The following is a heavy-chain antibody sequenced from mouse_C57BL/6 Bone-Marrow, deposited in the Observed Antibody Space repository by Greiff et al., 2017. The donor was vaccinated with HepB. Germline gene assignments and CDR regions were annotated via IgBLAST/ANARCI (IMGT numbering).Heavy chain of an antibody. J-gene: IGHJ4*01. D-gene: IGHD2-2*01. CDR3: ARGYGYDRGNYAMDY. CDR1: GYTFTDYY. CDR2: INPYNGGT. V-gene: IGHV1-19*01. Sequence: VHVKQSGPVLVKPGASVKMSCKASGYTFTDYYMNWVKQSHGKSLEWIGVINPYNGGTSYNQKFKGKATLTVDKSSSTAYMELNSLTSEDSAVYYCARGYGYDRGNYAMDYWGQGTSVTVSS.